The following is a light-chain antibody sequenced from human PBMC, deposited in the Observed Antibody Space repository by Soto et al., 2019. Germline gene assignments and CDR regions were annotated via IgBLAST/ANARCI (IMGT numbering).Light chain of an antibody. V-gene: IGKV3-20*01. CDR1: QSVSSSY. J-gene: IGKJ1*01. Sequence: EIVLTQSPGTLSLSPGERATLSCRASQSVSSSYLAWYQQKPGQAPRLLIYGASSRATGIPDRFSGSGSGTDFTLTISRLESEDFAVYYCQQYDSSPKTFGHGTKVDIK. CDR2: GAS. CDR3: QQYDSSPKT.